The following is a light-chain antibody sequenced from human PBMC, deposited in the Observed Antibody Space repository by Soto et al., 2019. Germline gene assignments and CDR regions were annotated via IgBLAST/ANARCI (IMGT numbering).Light chain of an antibody. CDR1: QSVGNY. CDR2: DVS. Sequence: EIALTQSPATLSLSLGERATLSCRARQSVGNYLGWYQQRPGQAPRLLMSDVSRRATGIPARFSGSGSGTDFTLTISSLEPEDVAVYYCQHSVGGVFFGGGTKVEIK. CDR3: QHSVGGVF. J-gene: IGKJ4*01. V-gene: IGKV3-11*01.